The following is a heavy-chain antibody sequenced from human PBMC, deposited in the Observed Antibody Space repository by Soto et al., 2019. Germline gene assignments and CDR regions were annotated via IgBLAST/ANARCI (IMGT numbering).Heavy chain of an antibody. CDR3: ARGEAYCGGDCSEAGYMDV. CDR2: IYGGGST. D-gene: IGHD2-21*01. J-gene: IGHJ6*03. Sequence: EVQLVESGGGLVQPGGSPRLSCAASGFTVSSNYMSWVRQAPGKGLEWVSVIYGGGSTYFADSVKGRFTISRHNSKNTLYLQMNSLRPEDTAVYYCARGEAYCGGDCSEAGYMDVWGKGTTVTVSS. V-gene: IGHV3-53*04. CDR1: GFTVSSNY.